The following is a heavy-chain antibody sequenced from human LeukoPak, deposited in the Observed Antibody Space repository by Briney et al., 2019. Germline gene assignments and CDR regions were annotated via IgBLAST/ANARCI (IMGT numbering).Heavy chain of an antibody. D-gene: IGHD6-13*01. V-gene: IGHV4-59*01. J-gene: IGHJ4*02. CDR2: IYYSGST. CDR3: ARVEQQLVHFGD. CDR1: GGSISSYY. Sequence: SETLSLTCTVSGGSISSYYWSWIRQPPGKGLEWIGYIYYSGSTNYNPSLKSRVTISVDTSKNRFSLKLSSVTAADTAVYYCARVEQQLVHFGDWGQGTLVTVSS.